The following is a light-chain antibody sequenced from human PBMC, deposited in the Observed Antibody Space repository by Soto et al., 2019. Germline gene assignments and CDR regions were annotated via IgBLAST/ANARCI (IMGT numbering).Light chain of an antibody. J-gene: IGLJ3*02. CDR3: VLYMGSGFWV. V-gene: IGLV8-61*01. Sequence: QAVVTQEPSFSVSPGGTVTLTCGLTSDSVSTSYYASWYRQTPGQTPRMLIYSTNTRSSGVPDRFSGSILGNKAALTITGAQADDESDYYCVLYMGSGFWVFGGGTQLTVL. CDR2: STN. CDR1: SDSVSTSYY.